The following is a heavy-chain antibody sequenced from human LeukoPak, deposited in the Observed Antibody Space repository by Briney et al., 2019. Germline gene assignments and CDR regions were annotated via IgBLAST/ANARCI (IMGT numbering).Heavy chain of an antibody. D-gene: IGHD4-17*01. CDR3: ARDLYTYGDYFSGWFDP. J-gene: IGHJ5*02. V-gene: IGHV1-46*01. CDR1: GYTFTSYY. Sequence: EASVKVSCKASGYTFTSYYMHWVRQAPGQGLEWMGIINPSGGSTSYAQKFQGRVTMTRDTSTSTVYMELSSLRSEDTAVYYCARDLYTYGDYFSGWFDPWGQGTLVTVSS. CDR2: INPSGGST.